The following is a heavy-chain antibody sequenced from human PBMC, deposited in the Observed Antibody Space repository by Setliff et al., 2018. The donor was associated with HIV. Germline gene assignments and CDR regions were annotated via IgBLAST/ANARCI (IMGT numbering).Heavy chain of an antibody. Sequence: SETLSLTCTVPGDSISNYYWSWVRQPPGKGLEWIGYIYTTGSTNYNPSLKSRVTVSVDTSKNQFYLKLNSVTAADAAVYYCAMTTEDLAGAAIPYWGQGTLVTVSS. J-gene: IGHJ4*02. CDR3: AMTTEDLAGAAIPY. D-gene: IGHD2-21*02. CDR2: IYTTGST. V-gene: IGHV4-4*08. CDR1: GDSISNYY.